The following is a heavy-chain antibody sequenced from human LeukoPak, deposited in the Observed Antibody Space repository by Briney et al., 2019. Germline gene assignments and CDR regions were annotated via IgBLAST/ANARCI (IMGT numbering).Heavy chain of an antibody. D-gene: IGHD6-19*01. CDR3: AREGTVAGTGNYYYGMDV. J-gene: IGHJ6*02. Sequence: SEILSLTCTVSGGSISSGSYYWSWIRQPAGKGLEWIGRIYTSGSTNYNPSLKSRVTISVDTSKNQFSLKLSSVTAADTAVYYCAREGTVAGTGNYYYGMDVWGQGTTVTVSS. CDR2: IYTSGST. CDR1: GGSISSGSYY. V-gene: IGHV4-61*02.